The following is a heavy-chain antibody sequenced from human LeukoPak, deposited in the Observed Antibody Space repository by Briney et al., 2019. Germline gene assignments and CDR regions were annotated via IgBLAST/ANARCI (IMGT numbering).Heavy chain of an antibody. CDR3: ARLSGYGYENYYYYYGMDV. Sequence: SETLSLTCTVSGGPISSYYWSWIRQPPGKGLEWIGYIYYSGSTNYNPSLKSRVTISVDTSKNQFSLKLSSVTAADTAVYYCARLSGYGYENYYYYYGMDVWGQGTTVTVSS. J-gene: IGHJ6*02. V-gene: IGHV4-59*08. D-gene: IGHD5-18*01. CDR1: GGPISSYY. CDR2: IYYSGST.